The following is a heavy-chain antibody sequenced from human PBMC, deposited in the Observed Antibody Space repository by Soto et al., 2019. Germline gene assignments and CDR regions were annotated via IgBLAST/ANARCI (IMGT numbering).Heavy chain of an antibody. J-gene: IGHJ5*02. CDR3: ARDDGSGWFFEAA. Sequence: QVQLVQSGAEVKKPGSSVKVSCKASGGSISSFAISWVRQAPGQGLDWMGGIIPIFDSANYAQKFQGRVTITADAPTSTVYMELSSLRSEDTAVYYCARDDGSGWFFEAAWGQGTLVTVSS. CDR2: IIPIFDSA. CDR1: GGSISSFA. V-gene: IGHV1-69*12. D-gene: IGHD6-19*01.